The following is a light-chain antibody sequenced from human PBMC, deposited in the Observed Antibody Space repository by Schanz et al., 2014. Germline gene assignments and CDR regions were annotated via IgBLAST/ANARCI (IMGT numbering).Light chain of an antibody. CDR3: QQYLNRPPT. J-gene: IGKJ4*01. V-gene: IGKV3-15*01. CDR1: QSFSSY. CDR2: GAS. Sequence: EIVMTQSPATLSVSPGERATLSCRASQSFSSYLAWYQQKPGQAPRLLIYGASNRATGIPTRFSGSGSGTEFTLTISGLQSEDVAVYYCQQYLNRPPTFGGGTRVEIK.